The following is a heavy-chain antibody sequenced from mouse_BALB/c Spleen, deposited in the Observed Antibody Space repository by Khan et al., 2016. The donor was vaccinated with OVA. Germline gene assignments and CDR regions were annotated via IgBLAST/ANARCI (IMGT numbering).Heavy chain of an antibody. CDR3: VRGGGGDRFAY. Sequence: QVQLQQSGAELVRPGVSVKISCEGSGYTFTDYTIHWVKQSHARSLEWIGVISTYYGDPTYNQKFKGKATMTVDKSSSTAYMELARLTSEDSASYYCVRGGGGDRFAYWGQGTLVTVSA. CDR2: ISTYYGDP. V-gene: IGHV1S137*01. J-gene: IGHJ3*01. CDR1: GYTFTDYT.